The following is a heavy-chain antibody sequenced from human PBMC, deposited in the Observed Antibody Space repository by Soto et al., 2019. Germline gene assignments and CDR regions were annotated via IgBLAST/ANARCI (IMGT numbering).Heavy chain of an antibody. D-gene: IGHD3-10*01. CDR1: GYTFTDYY. CDR3: ARSPWFGKSTYFDC. Sequence: QVQLVQSGAEVKKPGASVKVSCKASGYTFTDYYMHWVRQAPGQGLEWMGWINSNSGGTNYAQKFKGWVTMTRDTSISTIYMELSRLRSDDTAVYFCARSPWFGKSTYFDCWGQGSLVTVSS. V-gene: IGHV1-2*04. J-gene: IGHJ4*02. CDR2: INSNSGGT.